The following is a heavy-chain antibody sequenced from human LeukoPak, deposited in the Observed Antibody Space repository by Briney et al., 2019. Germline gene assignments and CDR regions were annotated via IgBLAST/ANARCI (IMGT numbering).Heavy chain of an antibody. CDR1: GYTFTSYG. J-gene: IGHJ4*02. CDR2: ISAYNGNT. CDR3: ARARRITMIVVVTPDY. Sequence: GASVKVSCKASGYTFTSYGISWVRQAPGQGLEWMGWISAYNGNTNYAQKLQGRVTMTTDTSTSTAYMELRSLRSDDTAVYYCARARRITMIVVVTPDYWGQGTLVTVSS. V-gene: IGHV1-18*01. D-gene: IGHD3-22*01.